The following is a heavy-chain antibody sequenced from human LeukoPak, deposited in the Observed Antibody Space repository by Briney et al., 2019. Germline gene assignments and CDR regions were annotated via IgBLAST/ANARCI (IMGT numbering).Heavy chain of an antibody. Sequence: SETLSLTCSVSGYSISCSTYYWGWIRQPRGKGLECIVSIYYSGSPYYNPSLNTRLTIAVVTSKNQFSLNLSSVTAADTAVYYCARHADSGTYCSPFDVWGQGTMVTVSS. V-gene: IGHV4-39*01. CDR3: ARHADSGTYCSPFDV. CDR1: GYSISCSTYY. J-gene: IGHJ3*01. D-gene: IGHD1-26*01. CDR2: IYYSGSP.